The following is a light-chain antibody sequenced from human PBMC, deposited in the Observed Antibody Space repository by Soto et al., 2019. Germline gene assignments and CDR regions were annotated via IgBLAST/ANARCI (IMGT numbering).Light chain of an antibody. CDR3: QTWGTGIHVV. V-gene: IGLV4-69*01. Sequence: QSVLTQSPSASASLGASVKLTCTLSSGHSSYAIAWHQQQPEKGPRYLMKLDSDGSHTKGDAIPDRFSGSSSGAERDLTISGLQSQDEADYSCQTWGTGIHVVFGGGTKLTVL. J-gene: IGLJ2*01. CDR2: LDSDGSH. CDR1: SGHSSYA.